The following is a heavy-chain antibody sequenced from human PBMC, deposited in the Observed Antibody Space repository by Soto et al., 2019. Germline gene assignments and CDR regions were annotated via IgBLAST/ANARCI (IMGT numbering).Heavy chain of an antibody. D-gene: IGHD3-22*01. Sequence: GGSLRLSCAASGFTFSSYWMHWVRQAPGKGLVWVSRINSDGSTTNYADSVKGRFTISRDNAKNTLYLQMNSLRAEDTAIYYCAVSYYYDSSGHRRDYWGQGTLVTVS. V-gene: IGHV3-74*01. CDR1: GFTFSSYW. J-gene: IGHJ4*02. CDR2: INSDGSTT. CDR3: AVSYYYDSSGHRRDY.